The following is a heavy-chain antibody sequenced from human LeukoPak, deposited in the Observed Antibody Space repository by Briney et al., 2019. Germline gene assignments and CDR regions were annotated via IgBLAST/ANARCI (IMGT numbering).Heavy chain of an antibody. CDR2: INIGGTNT. Sequence: GGSLRLSCAASGFTSNDYYMSWIRQAPGKGLEWLSYINIGGTNTHYADSVKGRFTISRDNAKKSLYLEMNNLRAEDTAVYYCATDGAGFDTWGQGVLVTVSS. CDR3: ATDGAGFDT. V-gene: IGHV3-11*01. J-gene: IGHJ5*02. CDR1: GFTSNDYY.